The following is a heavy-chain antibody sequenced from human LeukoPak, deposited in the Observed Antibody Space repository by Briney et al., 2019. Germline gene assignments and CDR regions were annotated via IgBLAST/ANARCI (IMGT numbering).Heavy chain of an antibody. CDR2: ISSSSSYI. D-gene: IGHD6-19*01. CDR1: GFTFSNFG. V-gene: IGHV3-21*01. Sequence: PGGSLRLSCAASGFTFSNFGINWVRQAPGKGLEWASSISSSSSYISYADSVKGRFTISRDNAKNPLDLQMNSLRAEDTAVYYCAIDRYSSGWYTFVYWGQGTLVTVSS. CDR3: AIDRYSSGWYTFVY. J-gene: IGHJ4*02.